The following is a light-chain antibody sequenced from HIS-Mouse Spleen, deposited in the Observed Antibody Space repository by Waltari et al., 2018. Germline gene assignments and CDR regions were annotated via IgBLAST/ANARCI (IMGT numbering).Light chain of an antibody. Sequence: SYVLTQPPSVSVAPGKTARITCGGNNIGSKRVQWYQQKPGQAPVLVVYDDSDRPSGFPERFSGSNSGNTATLTISRVEAGDEADYYCQVWDSSSDHVVFGGGTKLTVL. CDR2: DDS. CDR3: QVWDSSSDHVV. CDR1: NIGSKR. V-gene: IGLV3-21*03. J-gene: IGLJ2*01.